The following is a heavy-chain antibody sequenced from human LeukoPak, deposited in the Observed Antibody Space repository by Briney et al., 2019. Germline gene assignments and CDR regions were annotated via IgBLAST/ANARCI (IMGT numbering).Heavy chain of an antibody. CDR1: GITLSNYG. Sequence: GGSLRLSCAVSGITLSNYGMSWVRQAPGKGLEWVAGLSGSGGGTNYANSVKGRFTISRDNAKNTLYLQMNSLRAEDTAVYFCAKRGVVIRVILVGFHKEAYYFDSWGQGALVTVSS. CDR2: LSGSGGGT. D-gene: IGHD3-10*01. V-gene: IGHV3-23*01. CDR3: AKRGVVIRVILVGFHKEAYYFDS. J-gene: IGHJ4*02.